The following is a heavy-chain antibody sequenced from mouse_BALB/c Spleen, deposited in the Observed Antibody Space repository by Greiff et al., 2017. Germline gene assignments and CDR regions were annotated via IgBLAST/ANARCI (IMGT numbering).Heavy chain of an antibody. J-gene: IGHJ2*01. CDR1: GFSLTGYG. V-gene: IGHV2-6-7*01. Sequence: QVQLKESGPGLVAPSQSLSITCTVSGFSLTGYGVNWVRQPPGKGLEWLGMIWGDGSTDYHSALKSRLSISKDNSKSQVFLKMNSLQTDDTARYYSARDAYYFDYWGQGTTLTVSS. CDR2: IWGDGST. CDR3: ARDAYYFDY.